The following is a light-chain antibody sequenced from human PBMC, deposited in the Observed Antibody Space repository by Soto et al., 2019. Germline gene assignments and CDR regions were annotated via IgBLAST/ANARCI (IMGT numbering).Light chain of an antibody. CDR1: QSVSSSY. V-gene: IGKV3-20*01. CDR3: QQYDSSPWT. CDR2: GAS. Sequence: EIVLTQSPGTLSLSPGERATLSCRASQSVSSSYLAWYQQKPGRAPRLLIYGASSRATGIPDRFSGNGSGTDFTLTISRLEPEDIAVYYCQQYDSSPWTFGQGTKVEIK. J-gene: IGKJ1*01.